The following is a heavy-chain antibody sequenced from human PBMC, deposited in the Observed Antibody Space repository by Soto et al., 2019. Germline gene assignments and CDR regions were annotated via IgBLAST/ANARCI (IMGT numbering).Heavy chain of an antibody. Sequence: PLPALSLTCAISGDSVSSNSAGWNWVRQTPSRGLEWLGRTYYKSKWFNNYAVSVKSRITINPDTSQNQFSLHLDSVTPEDTAVYFCARGSWDDVSGHYYMDVWGKGTTVTVSS. CDR1: GDSVSSNSAG. CDR3: ARGSWDDVSGHYYMDV. D-gene: IGHD5-12*01. J-gene: IGHJ6*03. CDR2: TYYKSKWFN. V-gene: IGHV6-1*01.